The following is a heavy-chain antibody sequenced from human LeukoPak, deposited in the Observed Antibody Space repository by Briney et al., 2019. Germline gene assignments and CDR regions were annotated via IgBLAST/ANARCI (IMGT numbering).Heavy chain of an antibody. J-gene: IGHJ4*02. D-gene: IGHD2-2*02. CDR1: GFTFSSYS. Sequence: GGSLRLSCAASGFTFSSYSMNWVRQAPGKGLGWVSYISSSSSTIYYADSVKGRFTISRDNAKNSLYLQMNSLRAEDTAVYYCARDQVPAAIGGYYFDYWGQGTLVTVSS. CDR3: ARDQVPAAIGGYYFDY. V-gene: IGHV3-48*01. CDR2: ISSSSSTI.